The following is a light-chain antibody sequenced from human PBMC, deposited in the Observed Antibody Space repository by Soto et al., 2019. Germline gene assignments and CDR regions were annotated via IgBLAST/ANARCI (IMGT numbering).Light chain of an antibody. Sequence: IQLTRSPSTLPASVGDRVTLTCRASQSISNWLAWYQQKPGTAPKLLIYHASILETAVPSRFSGNGSGTEFTLTISSLQPGDFATYYCQQYNSYSFGQGSRVEIK. CDR1: QSISNW. CDR2: HAS. CDR3: QQYNSYS. V-gene: IGKV1-5*01. J-gene: IGKJ1*01.